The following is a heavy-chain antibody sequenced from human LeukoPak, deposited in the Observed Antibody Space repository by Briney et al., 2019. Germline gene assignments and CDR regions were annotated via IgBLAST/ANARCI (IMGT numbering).Heavy chain of an antibody. CDR1: GGSISSGGYS. D-gene: IGHD2-15*01. V-gene: IGHV4-30-2*01. J-gene: IGHJ5*02. CDR3: ARDGVRGGSIAP. CDR2: IYHSGST. Sequence: SSETLSLTCAVSGGSISSGGYSWSWIRQPPGKGLEWIGYIYHSGSTYYHPSLQSRVTISVDRSKNQFSLKLSSVTAADTAVYYCARDGVRGGSIAPWGQGTLVTVSS.